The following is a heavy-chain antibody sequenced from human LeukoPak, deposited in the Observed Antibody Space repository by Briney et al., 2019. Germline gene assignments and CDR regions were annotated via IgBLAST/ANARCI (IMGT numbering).Heavy chain of an antibody. D-gene: IGHD6-19*01. J-gene: IGHJ2*01. CDR2: IKSDGSEE. CDR3: AKEKTVAGWYFDL. V-gene: IGHV3-7*01. Sequence: GGSLRLSCVASGFPFEIYWMSWVRQGPGKGLEWAANIKSDGSEEYYADSVKGRLTVSRDNAKKSLFLQMNSLRVEDTGVYYCAKEKTVAGWYFDLWGRGTLVTVSS. CDR1: GFPFEIYW.